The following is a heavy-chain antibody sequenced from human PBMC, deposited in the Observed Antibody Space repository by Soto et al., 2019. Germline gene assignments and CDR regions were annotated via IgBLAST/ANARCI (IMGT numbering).Heavy chain of an antibody. J-gene: IGHJ4*02. V-gene: IGHV1-18*01. Sequence: GASVKVSCKTSGYTFTSSGISWVRQAPGQGLEWMGWITASNGNTKYAQKFQDRVSMTTDTSTGTAYMELRSLRSDDTAVYYCARDEEPYYYDSSVYLDYWGQGTLVTVSS. CDR3: ARDEEPYYYDSSVYLDY. CDR2: ITASNGNT. D-gene: IGHD3-22*01. CDR1: GYTFTSSG.